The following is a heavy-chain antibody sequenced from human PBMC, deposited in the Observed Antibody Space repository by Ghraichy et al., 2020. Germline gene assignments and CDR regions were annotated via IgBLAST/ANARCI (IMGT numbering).Heavy chain of an antibody. CDR1: GGSISSSSYY. D-gene: IGHD5-24*01. J-gene: IGHJ4*02. CDR2: IYYSGST. Sequence: SETLSLTCTVSGGSISSSSYYWGWIRQPPGKGLEWIGSIYYSGSTYYNPSLKSRVTISVDTSKNQFSLKLSSVTAADTAVYYCARQQMATILSDYWGQGTLVTVSS. CDR3: ARQQMATILSDY. V-gene: IGHV4-39*01.